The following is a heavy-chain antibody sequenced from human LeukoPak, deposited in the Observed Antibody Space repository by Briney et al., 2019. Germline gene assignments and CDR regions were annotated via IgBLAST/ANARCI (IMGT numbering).Heavy chain of an antibody. D-gene: IGHD3-16*01. V-gene: IGHV4-38-2*01. J-gene: IGHJ4*02. CDR1: GYSISSGSY. CDR3: AKRGLGGGSDDF. CDR2: IYHTEST. Sequence: SETLSLTCVVSGYSISSGSYWDWIRQPPGKGLEWIGTIYHTESTYYNPSLRRRDTISVDTSKNQFALKLSSVTAGGTAVYYCAKRGLGGGSDDFWGQGTLVTVSS.